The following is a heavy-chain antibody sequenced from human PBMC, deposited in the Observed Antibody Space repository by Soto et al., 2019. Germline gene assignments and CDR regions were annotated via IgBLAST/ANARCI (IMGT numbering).Heavy chain of an antibody. CDR3: ARNIAARPGYWFDT. CDR1: NFSISSGYY. J-gene: IGHJ5*02. CDR2: IYRSGTT. D-gene: IGHD6-6*01. Sequence: SETLSLTCVVSNFSISSGYYWGWIRQSPVKGLEWIASIYRSGTTSYNPSLKSRVTISVDTSKNQASLKLCSLTAADTAVYYCARNIAARPGYWFDTWGQGTLVTVSS. V-gene: IGHV4-38-2*01.